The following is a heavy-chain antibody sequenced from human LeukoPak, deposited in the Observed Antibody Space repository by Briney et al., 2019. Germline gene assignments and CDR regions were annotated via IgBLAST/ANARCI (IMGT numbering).Heavy chain of an antibody. CDR3: TGRDSGSYYTLDY. V-gene: IGHV3-15*01. Sequence: GGSLRLSCAASGFTFSNAWMSWVRQAPGKGLEWVGRIKSKTEGGTTDYAAPVKGRFTISRDDSKNTLYLQMNSLKTEDTAMYYCTGRDSGSYYTLDYWGQGTLVTVSS. CDR1: GFTFSNAW. D-gene: IGHD1-26*01. CDR2: IKSKTEGGTT. J-gene: IGHJ4*02.